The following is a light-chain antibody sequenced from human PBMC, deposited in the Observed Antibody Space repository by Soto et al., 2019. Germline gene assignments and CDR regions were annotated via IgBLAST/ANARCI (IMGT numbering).Light chain of an antibody. J-gene: IGKJ1*01. V-gene: IGKV1-27*01. CDR1: QGISNY. Sequence: DIQMTQSPPSLSASVGDRVTITCRASQGISNYLAWYQQKPGELPNLVIYAASILQTGVPSRFSGSGSGTDFSLTISSLQPEDVATYFCQKYNSPPRTFGKGTKVELK. CDR2: AAS. CDR3: QKYNSPPRT.